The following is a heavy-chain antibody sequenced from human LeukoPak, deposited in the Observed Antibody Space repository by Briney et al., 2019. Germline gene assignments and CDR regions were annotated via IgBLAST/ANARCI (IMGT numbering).Heavy chain of an antibody. CDR1: GFTVSSNY. D-gene: IGHD1-26*01. Sequence: PGGSLRLSCAASGFTVSSNYLSWVRQAPGKGLEWLAVIRGSGASTNYADSVKGRFTISRDNSKNTLYLQMNSLRAEDTAFYYCTKDLTVQIWLVGYDSWGQGTPVTVAS. J-gene: IGHJ4*02. CDR2: IRGSGAST. V-gene: IGHV3-53*01. CDR3: TKDLTVQIWLVGYDS.